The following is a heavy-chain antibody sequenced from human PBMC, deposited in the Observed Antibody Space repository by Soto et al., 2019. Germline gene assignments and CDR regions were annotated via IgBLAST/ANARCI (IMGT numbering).Heavy chain of an antibody. CDR2: ISAYNGNT. V-gene: IGHV1-18*01. Sequence: ASVKVSCKASGGTFSSYAISWVRQAPGQGLEWMGWISAYNGNTNYAQKLQGRVTMTTDTSTSTAYMELRSLRSDDTAVYYCARAVTRGNYFYYWGQGTLVTVSA. CDR3: ARAVTRGNYFYY. J-gene: IGHJ4*02. CDR1: GGTFSSYA.